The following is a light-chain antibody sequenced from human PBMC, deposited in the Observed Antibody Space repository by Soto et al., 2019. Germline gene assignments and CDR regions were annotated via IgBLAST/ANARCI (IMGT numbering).Light chain of an antibody. CDR3: QKCKVAPFT. CDR1: QSISTY. V-gene: IGKV1-39*01. CDR2: AAS. J-gene: IGKJ4*01. Sequence: DIQMTQSPSSLSASVGDRVTITCRASQSISTYLHWYQQKPGKAPNLLIYAASTLQSGVPSRFSGSGSGTDFTLTISSLKTEDVATYYCQKCKVAPFTVGGGNKGEIK.